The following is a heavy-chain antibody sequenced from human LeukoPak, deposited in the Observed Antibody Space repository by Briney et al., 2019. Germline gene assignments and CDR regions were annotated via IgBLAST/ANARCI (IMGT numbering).Heavy chain of an antibody. D-gene: IGHD3-22*01. CDR1: GYTFTSYD. CDR3: ARGRVYYDHSDY. V-gene: IGHV1-8*01. Sequence: GASVKASCKASGYTFTSYDINWVRQATGQGLEWMGWMNPNSGNTGYAQKFQGRVTMTRNTSISTAYMELSSLRSEDTAVYYCARGRVYYDHSDYWGQGTLVTVSS. CDR2: MNPNSGNT. J-gene: IGHJ4*02.